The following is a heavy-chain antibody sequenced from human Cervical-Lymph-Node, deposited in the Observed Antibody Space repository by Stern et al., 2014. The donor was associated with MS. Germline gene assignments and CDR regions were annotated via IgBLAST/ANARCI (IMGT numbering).Heavy chain of an antibody. Sequence: QDQLVQSGGGVVQPGRSLRLSCAASGFSFSTYAMHWVRQAPGKGLEWVALISYDGTNTYYADSVKGRFTIARDNSKNTLYLQMNSLRSDDTALYYCAKDKRSGNYPLGAMDVWGQGTTVTVSS. CDR2: ISYDGTNT. V-gene: IGHV3-30*18. CDR3: AKDKRSGNYPLGAMDV. CDR1: GFSFSTYA. J-gene: IGHJ6*02. D-gene: IGHD1-26*01.